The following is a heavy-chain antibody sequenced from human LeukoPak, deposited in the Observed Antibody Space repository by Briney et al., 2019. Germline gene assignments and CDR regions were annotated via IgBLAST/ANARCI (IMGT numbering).Heavy chain of an antibody. CDR2: IKSKTDGGTT. D-gene: IGHD6-19*01. CDR3: TTAPGIAVAGTFPRFDC. V-gene: IGHV3-15*01. J-gene: IGHJ4*02. Sequence: GGSLRLSCAASGFTFSNAWTSWVRQAPGKGLEWVGRIKSKTDGGTTDYAAPVKGRFTISRDDSKNTLYLQMNSLKTEDTAVYYCTTAPGIAVAGTFPRFDCWGQGTLVTVSS. CDR1: GFTFSNAW.